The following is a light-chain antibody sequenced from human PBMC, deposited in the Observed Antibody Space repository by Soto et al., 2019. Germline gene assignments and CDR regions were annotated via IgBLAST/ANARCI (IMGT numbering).Light chain of an antibody. CDR1: QSISID. J-gene: IGKJ1*01. V-gene: IGKV1-39*01. CDR3: QQTSSPPWT. CDR2: GAS. Sequence: DIQMTQSPSSLSASVGDRVTITCRASQSISIDLNWYQQRPGKAPKLLIYGASTLQSGVPSRFSGSGSGTDFTLTFSSLQPEDFATYYCQQTSSPPWTFGQGTKVEIK.